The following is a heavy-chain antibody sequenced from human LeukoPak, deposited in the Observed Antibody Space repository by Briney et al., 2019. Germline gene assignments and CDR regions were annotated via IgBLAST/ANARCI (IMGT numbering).Heavy chain of an antibody. CDR2: ISGSGGST. Sequence: AGGSLRLSCVASGFTFSSYAMSWVRQAPGKGLEWVSAISGSGGSTYYADSVKGRFTISRDNSKNTLYLQMNSLRAEDTAVYYCAKPESAVAGSSAFDIWGQGTMVTVSS. V-gene: IGHV3-23*01. J-gene: IGHJ3*02. CDR3: AKPESAVAGSSAFDI. CDR1: GFTFSSYA. D-gene: IGHD6-19*01.